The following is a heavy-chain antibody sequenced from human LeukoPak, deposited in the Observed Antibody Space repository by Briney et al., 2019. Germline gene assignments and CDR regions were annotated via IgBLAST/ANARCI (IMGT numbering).Heavy chain of an antibody. CDR1: GGTFSSYA. Sequence: ASVKVSCKASGGTFSSYAISWVRQAPGQGLEWMGRIIPILGIANYAQKFQGRVTITAGKSTSTAYMELSSLRSEDTAVYYCARDRSGSYYWFDYWGQGTLVTVSS. D-gene: IGHD1-26*01. CDR2: IIPILGIA. V-gene: IGHV1-69*04. CDR3: ARDRSGSYYWFDY. J-gene: IGHJ4*02.